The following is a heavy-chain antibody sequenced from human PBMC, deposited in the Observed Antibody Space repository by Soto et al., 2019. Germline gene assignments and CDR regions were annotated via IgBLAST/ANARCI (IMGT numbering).Heavy chain of an antibody. Sequence: RGSLRLSCAASGFTFSNYAMSWVRQAPGKGLEWVSSISNSGGSTYYTDSVRGRFTISRDNSKNTLYLQMNSLRAEDTAVYYCAKEGASIHVWPSIRDYWGQGT. D-gene: IGHD5-18*01. CDR1: GFTFSNYA. V-gene: IGHV3-23*01. CDR3: AKEGASIHVWPSIRDY. CDR2: ISNSGGST. J-gene: IGHJ4*02.